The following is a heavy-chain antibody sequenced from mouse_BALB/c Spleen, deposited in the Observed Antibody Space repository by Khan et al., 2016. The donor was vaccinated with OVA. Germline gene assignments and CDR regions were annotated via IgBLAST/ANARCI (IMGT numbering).Heavy chain of an antibody. J-gene: IGHJ4*01. CDR1: GYSITSDYA. V-gene: IGHV3-2*02. CDR3: ARSLYYSYGYALDC. CDR2: ISSTGST. Sequence: EVKVEESGPGLVKPSQSLSLTCTVTGYSITSDYAWNWIRQFPGNKLEWMGYISSTGSTSYNPSLKSRISITRDISKNQFFLQLKSVTTDDTATYYCARSLYYSYGYALDCWGRGTSVTVSS. D-gene: IGHD2-12*01.